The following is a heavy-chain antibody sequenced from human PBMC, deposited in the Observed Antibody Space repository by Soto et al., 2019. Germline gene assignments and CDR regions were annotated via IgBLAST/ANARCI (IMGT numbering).Heavy chain of an antibody. CDR2: IYATGTT. V-gene: IGHV4-4*07. D-gene: IGHD1-1*01. CDR1: GASISGFY. CDR3: VRDGTKTLWDWFDP. Sequence: NPSETLSLTCTVSGASISGFYWSWIRKPAGKGLEWIGRIYATGTTDYNPSLKSRVMMSVDTSKKQFSLKLRAVTAADTAVYYCVRDGTKTLWDWFDPWGQGISVTVSS. J-gene: IGHJ5*02.